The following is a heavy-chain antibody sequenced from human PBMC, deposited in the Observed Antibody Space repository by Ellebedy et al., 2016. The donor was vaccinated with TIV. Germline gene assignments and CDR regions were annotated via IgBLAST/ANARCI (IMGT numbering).Heavy chain of an antibody. CDR1: GYTFTSYY. D-gene: IGHD1-20*01. CDR2: INPSGDST. V-gene: IGHV1-46*01. Sequence: AASVKVSCKASGYTFTSYYMHWVRQAPGQGLEWMGIINPSGDSTSYAQKFQGRVTMTRDTSTSTVYMELSSLRSEDTAVYYCARDPITGTENYYYGMDVWGQGTTVTVSS. CDR3: ARDPITGTENYYYGMDV. J-gene: IGHJ6*02.